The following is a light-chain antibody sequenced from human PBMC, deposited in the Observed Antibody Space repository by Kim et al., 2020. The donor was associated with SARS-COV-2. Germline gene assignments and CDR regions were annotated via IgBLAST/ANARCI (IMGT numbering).Light chain of an antibody. CDR1: ALPKQY. Sequence: SYELTQPPSVSVSPGQTARITCSGDALPKQYAYWYQQKPGQAPVLVIYKDSERPSGIPERFSGSSSGTTVTLTISGVQAEDEADYYCQSAESSGTYEVFG. J-gene: IGLJ3*02. V-gene: IGLV3-25*03. CDR3: QSAESSGTYEV. CDR2: KDS.